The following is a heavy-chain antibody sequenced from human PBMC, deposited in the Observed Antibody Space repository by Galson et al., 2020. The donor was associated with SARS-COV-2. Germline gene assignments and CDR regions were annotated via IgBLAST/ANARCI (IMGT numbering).Heavy chain of an antibody. D-gene: IGHD2-2*01. Sequence: ASETLSLTCTVSGGSVSSAGDYWSWIRQSPGKGLENIGYIYYSGSSNNNPSLKSRVSISVDTSKNQFSLKLTSVTAADTAVYYCARWHCSSVSCYFDFWGQGTLVTVSS. CDR1: GGSVSSAGDY. CDR3: ARWHCSSVSCYFDF. CDR2: IYYSGSS. J-gene: IGHJ4*02. V-gene: IGHV4-61*08.